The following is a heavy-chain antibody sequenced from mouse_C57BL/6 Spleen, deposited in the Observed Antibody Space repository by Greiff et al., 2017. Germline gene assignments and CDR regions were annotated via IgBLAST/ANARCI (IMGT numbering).Heavy chain of an antibody. J-gene: IGHJ4*01. CDR2: IDPSDSYT. CDR1: GYTFTSYW. Sequence: QVQLKQPGAELVKPGASVKLSCKASGYTFTSYWMQWVKQRPGQGLEWIGEIDPSDSYTNYNQKFKGKATLTVDTSSSTAYMQLSSLTSEDSAVYYCASPMLPYWGQGTSVTVSS. CDR3: ASPMLPY. V-gene: IGHV1-50*01. D-gene: IGHD6-5*01.